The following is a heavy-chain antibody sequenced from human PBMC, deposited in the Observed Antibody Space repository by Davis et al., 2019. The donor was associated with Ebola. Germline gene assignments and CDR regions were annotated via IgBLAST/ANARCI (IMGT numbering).Heavy chain of an antibody. Sequence: GESLKIPCAASGFTVSSNYMSWVRQAPGKGLEWVSVIYSGGSTYYADSVKGRFTISRHNSKNTLYLQMNSLRAEDTAVYYCAKGRLVVVAANNWFDPWGQGTLVTVSS. CDR1: GFTVSSNY. V-gene: IGHV3-53*04. CDR3: AKGRLVVVAANNWFDP. D-gene: IGHD2-15*01. J-gene: IGHJ5*02. CDR2: IYSGGST.